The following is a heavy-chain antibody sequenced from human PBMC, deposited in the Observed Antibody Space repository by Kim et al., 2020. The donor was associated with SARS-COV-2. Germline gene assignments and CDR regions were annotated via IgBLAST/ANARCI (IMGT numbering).Heavy chain of an antibody. CDR1: GFTFSTYA. D-gene: IGHD6-13*01. V-gene: IGHV3-23*01. Sequence: GGSLRLSCAASGFTFSTYAMSWVRQAPGKGLEWVSGISGGGHTIQYADSVKGRFTISSDNSKNMLYLQMNSLITEDTAIYYCADTWYGRVYWRRGTLVTV. CDR2: ISGGGHTI. J-gene: IGHJ4*01. CDR3: ADTWYGRVY.